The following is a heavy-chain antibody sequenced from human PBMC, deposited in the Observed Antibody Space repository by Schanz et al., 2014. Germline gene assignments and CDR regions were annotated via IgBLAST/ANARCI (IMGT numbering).Heavy chain of an antibody. J-gene: IGHJ4*02. Sequence: QLLESGGGLVKPGGSLRLSCAASGFTFSDYYMTWIRQAPGKGLEWVSDISDSGDSTHYADSVKGRFTISRDNAKNSLFLQMNSLSAEDTAVYYCAKVAPAATYLDSWGLGTLVTVSS. CDR2: ISDSGDST. D-gene: IGHD2-2*01. CDR1: GFTFSDYY. V-gene: IGHV3-11*01. CDR3: AKVAPAATYLDS.